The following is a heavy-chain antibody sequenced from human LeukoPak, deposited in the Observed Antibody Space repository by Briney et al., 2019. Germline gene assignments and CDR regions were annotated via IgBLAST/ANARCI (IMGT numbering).Heavy chain of an antibody. Sequence: ASVKVSCKASGYSFTGNYMHWVRQAPGQGLEWMGIINPSGGSTSYAQKFQGRVTMTRDMSTSTVYMELSSLRSEDTAVYYCARGGGSGYDFAPYSSGWYYFDYWGQGTLVTVSS. J-gene: IGHJ4*02. CDR1: GYSFTGNY. CDR3: ARGGGSGYDFAPYSSGWYYFDY. CDR2: INPSGGST. D-gene: IGHD6-19*01. V-gene: IGHV1-46*01.